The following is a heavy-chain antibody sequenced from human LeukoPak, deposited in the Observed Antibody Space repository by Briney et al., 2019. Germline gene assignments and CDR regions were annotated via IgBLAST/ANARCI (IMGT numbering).Heavy chain of an antibody. CDR2: IKSKTDGGTT. Sequence: GGSLRLSCAASGFTFSNAWMSWVRQAPGKGLEWVGRIKSKTDGGTTDYAAPVKGRFTIPRDDSKDTLYLQMNSLKTEDTAVYYCTTRTAMATNFDYWGQGTLVTVSS. V-gene: IGHV3-15*01. CDR3: TTRTAMATNFDY. CDR1: GFTFSNAW. J-gene: IGHJ4*02. D-gene: IGHD5-18*01.